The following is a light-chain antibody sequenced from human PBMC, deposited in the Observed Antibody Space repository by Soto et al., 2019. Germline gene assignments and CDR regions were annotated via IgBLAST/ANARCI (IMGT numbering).Light chain of an antibody. CDR1: NNDVGVSNY. J-gene: IGLJ1*01. CDR3: TSYRRGAPYV. CDR2: DVN. V-gene: IGLV2-14*01. Sequence: QSALTQPASVSGSPGQSIAVSCTGLNNDVGVSNYVSWYQQHPGKAPRLIIFDVNNRPSGVSPRFSGSQSGNTASLTISGLQAEDEAHYFCTSYRRGAPYVFGTGTKVTVL.